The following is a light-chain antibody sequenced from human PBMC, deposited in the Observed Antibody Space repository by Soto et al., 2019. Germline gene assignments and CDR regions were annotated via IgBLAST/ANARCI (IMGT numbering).Light chain of an antibody. CDR3: AAWDDSLNGFVV. J-gene: IGLJ2*01. V-gene: IGLV1-44*01. CDR2: SNN. Sequence: QSVLTQPPSASGTPGQRVTISCSGSSSNIGSNTVNWYQQLPGTAPKLLIYSNNQRPSGVPDRISGSKSGTSASLAISGLQSEDEDDYDCAAWDDSLNGFVVFGGGTKLTVL. CDR1: SSNIGSNT.